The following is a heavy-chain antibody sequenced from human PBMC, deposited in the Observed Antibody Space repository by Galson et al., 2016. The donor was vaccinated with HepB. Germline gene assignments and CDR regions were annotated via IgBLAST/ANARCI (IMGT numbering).Heavy chain of an antibody. CDR1: GFTFSSYW. CDR3: VRAAYSLDH. CDR2: INSDGSDT. J-gene: IGHJ4*02. V-gene: IGHV3-74*01. D-gene: IGHD3-16*01. Sequence: SLRLSCAASGFTFSSYWMHWVRLAPQKGLVWVTRINSDGSDTKSADSAKGRFTLSRDNAHNTFYLQMNRLRVGDMAVYYCVRAAYSLDHWGQGTLVTVSS.